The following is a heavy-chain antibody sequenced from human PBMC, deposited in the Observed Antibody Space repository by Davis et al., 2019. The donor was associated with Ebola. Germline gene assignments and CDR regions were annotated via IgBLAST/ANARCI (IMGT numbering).Heavy chain of an antibody. CDR3: AKIVVVTAIPHFDY. V-gene: IGHV3-23*01. J-gene: IGHJ4*02. Sequence: GESLKISCAASGFTFSSYAMSWLRQAPGKGLELVSAISGSGGSTYYADSVKGRFTISRDNSKNTLYLQMNSLRAEDTAVYYCAKIVVVTAIPHFDYWGQGTLVTVSS. CDR2: ISGSGGST. D-gene: IGHD2-21*02. CDR1: GFTFSSYA.